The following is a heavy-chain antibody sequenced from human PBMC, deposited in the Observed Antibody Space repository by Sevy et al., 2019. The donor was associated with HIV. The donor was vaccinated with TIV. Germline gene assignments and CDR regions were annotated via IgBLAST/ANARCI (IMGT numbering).Heavy chain of an antibody. V-gene: IGHV3-30*04. CDR3: TRGPIQLGAFDI. Sequence: GGSLRLSCATSGFSFSRSPMHWVRQAPGKGLEWVAVMSYNGNKKYNEDSVKGRFTVSRDNSKNTLYLQMNSLRPEDTAVYYCTRGPIQLGAFDIWGQGTMVTVSS. CDR2: MSYNGNKK. J-gene: IGHJ3*02. D-gene: IGHD1-1*01. CDR1: GFSFSRSP.